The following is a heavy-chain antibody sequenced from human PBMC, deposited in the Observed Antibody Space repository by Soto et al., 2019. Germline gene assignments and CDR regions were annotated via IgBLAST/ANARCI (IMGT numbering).Heavy chain of an antibody. J-gene: IGHJ4*02. CDR2: IFYSGPT. V-gene: IGHV4-59*08. CDR1: GGSISNYY. D-gene: IGHD3-16*02. Sequence: SETLSLTCTVSGGSISNYYWSWIRQPPGKGLEWIGYIFYSGPTTYNPSLKGRITISIDASKNQFSLKLSSVTAADTAVYYCARGPYFPISYYFDYWGQGTLVTVSS. CDR3: ARGPYFPISYYFDY.